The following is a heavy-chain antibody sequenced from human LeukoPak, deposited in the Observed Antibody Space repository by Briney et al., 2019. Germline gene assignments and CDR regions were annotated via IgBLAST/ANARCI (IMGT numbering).Heavy chain of an antibody. J-gene: IGHJ4*02. CDR3: AKSFCSSTSCYWITMSFDY. V-gene: IGHV3-23*01. CDR1: GFTFTSYA. Sequence: GGSLRLSCAASGFTFTSYAMNWVRPAPGKGLEWVSGISGSGGSTYYADSVKGRLIISRDNSKDTLYLQMSSLRAEDTAVYYCAKSFCSSTSCYWITMSFDYWGQGTLVTVSS. CDR2: ISGSGGST. D-gene: IGHD2-2*01.